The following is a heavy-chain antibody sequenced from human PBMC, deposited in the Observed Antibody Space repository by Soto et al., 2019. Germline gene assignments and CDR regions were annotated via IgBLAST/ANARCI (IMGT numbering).Heavy chain of an antibody. CDR1: GGSVSSGSYY. V-gene: IGHV4-61*01. CDR3: ASQFNSFDY. D-gene: IGHD1-20*01. Sequence: PSETLSLTCTVSGGSVSSGSYYWSWIRQPPGKGLEWIGYIYYSGSTNYNPSLKSRVTISVDTSKNQFSLKLSSVTAADTAVYFCASQFNSFDYWGQGTLVTVPS. J-gene: IGHJ4*02. CDR2: IYYSGST.